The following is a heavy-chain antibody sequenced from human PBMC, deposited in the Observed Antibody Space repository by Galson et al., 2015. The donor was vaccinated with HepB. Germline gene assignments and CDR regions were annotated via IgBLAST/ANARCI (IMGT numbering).Heavy chain of an antibody. CDR2: ISYDGSNK. J-gene: IGHJ6*02. V-gene: IGHV3-30*04. D-gene: IGHD4-23*01. CDR3: ARGDLAVVTPDPTIYYGMDV. Sequence: SLRLSCAASGFTFSSYAMHWVRQAPGKGLEWVAVISYDGSNKYYADSVKGRFTISRDNSKNTLYLQMNSLRAEDTAVYYCARGDLAVVTPDPTIYYGMDVWGQGTTVTVSS. CDR1: GFTFSSYA.